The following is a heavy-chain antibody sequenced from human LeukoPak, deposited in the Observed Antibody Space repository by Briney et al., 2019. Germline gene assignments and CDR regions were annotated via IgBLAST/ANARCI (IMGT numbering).Heavy chain of an antibody. CDR1: GGSVSSYY. Sequence: SETLSLTCTVSGGSVSSYYGSWIQQPPGKGLEWIGYIYYSGSTNYNPSLKSRVTISVDTSKNQFSLKLSSVTAADTAVYYCARQDLTTVSNWFDPWGQGTLVTVSS. CDR2: IYYSGST. V-gene: IGHV4-59*08. CDR3: ARQDLTTVSNWFDP. J-gene: IGHJ5*02. D-gene: IGHD4-17*01.